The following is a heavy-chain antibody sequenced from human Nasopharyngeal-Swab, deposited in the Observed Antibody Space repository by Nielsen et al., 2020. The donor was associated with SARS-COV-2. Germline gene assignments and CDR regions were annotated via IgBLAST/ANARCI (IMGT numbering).Heavy chain of an antibody. Sequence: GESLKISCAGSGFTFSSYNMNWVRQAPGKGLEWVSSVSNSSTYIYYADSVKGRFTISRDNAKNSLFLQMSSLRAEDTAVYYCAGDGLDFDFWSAYFMDVWGQGTTVTVSS. D-gene: IGHD3-3*01. CDR1: GFTFSSYN. V-gene: IGHV3-21*01. J-gene: IGHJ6*02. CDR2: VSNSSTYI. CDR3: AGDGLDFDFWSAYFMDV.